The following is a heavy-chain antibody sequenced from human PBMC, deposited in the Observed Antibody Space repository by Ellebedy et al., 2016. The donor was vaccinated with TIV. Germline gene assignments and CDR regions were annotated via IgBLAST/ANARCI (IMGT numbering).Heavy chain of an antibody. Sequence: SETLSLTXSVSGESISSNYWWSWVRHPPGKGLVWIGEIFHTGSTNYNPSLKSRVTISVDTSKNVFSLNLRSVTAADTAMYYCARERFTGSRFALDYWGQGTLVTVSS. D-gene: IGHD1-26*01. CDR3: ARERFTGSRFALDY. CDR1: GESISSNYW. V-gene: IGHV4-4*02. J-gene: IGHJ4*02. CDR2: IFHTGST.